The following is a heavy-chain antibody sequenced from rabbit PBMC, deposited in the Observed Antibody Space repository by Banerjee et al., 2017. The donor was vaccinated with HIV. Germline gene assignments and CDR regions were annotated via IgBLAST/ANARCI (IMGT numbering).Heavy chain of an antibody. V-gene: IGHV1S45*01. Sequence: QEQLEESGGDLVKPEGSLTITCTASGFSFSNKYVMCWVRQAPGKGLEWIGCINSSSGNTVYATWAKGRFTISKTSSTTVTLQMTSLTAADTATYFCARKYASGSGYYYFRLWGPGTLVTVS. CDR1: GFSFSNKYV. CDR3: ARKYASGSGYYYFRL. D-gene: IGHD1-1*01. CDR2: INSSSGNT. J-gene: IGHJ4*01.